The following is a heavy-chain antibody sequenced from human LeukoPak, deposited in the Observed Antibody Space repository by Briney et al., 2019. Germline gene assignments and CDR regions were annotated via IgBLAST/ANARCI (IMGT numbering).Heavy chain of an antibody. J-gene: IGHJ4*02. V-gene: IGHV4-4*07. Sequence: SSETLSLTCTVSGGSISSYYWSWIRQPAGKGLEWIGRIYTSGSTNYNPSLKSRVTMSVDTSKNQFSLKLSSVTAADTAVYYCARDEDEYSSSAPLGYWGQGTLVTVSS. CDR3: ARDEDEYSSSAPLGY. CDR2: IYTSGST. CDR1: GGSISSYY. D-gene: IGHD6-6*01.